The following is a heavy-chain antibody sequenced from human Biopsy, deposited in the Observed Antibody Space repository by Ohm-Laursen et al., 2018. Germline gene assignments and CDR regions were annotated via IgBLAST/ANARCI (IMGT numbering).Heavy chain of an antibody. V-gene: IGHV3-7*03. D-gene: IGHD5-24*01. CDR2: INQDGSEK. CDR1: GFTFSTYW. J-gene: IGHJ4*02. Sequence: SLRLSCAASGFTFSTYWMTWVRQAPGKGLEWVANINQDGSEKYYVDSVKGRFTISRDNAKDSLDLQMNSLRAEDTAVYYCATTRSFDNWGQGTLVTVSS. CDR3: ATTRSFDN.